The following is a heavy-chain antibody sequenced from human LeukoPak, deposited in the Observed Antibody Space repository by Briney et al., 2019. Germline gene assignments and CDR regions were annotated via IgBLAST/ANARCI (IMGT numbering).Heavy chain of an antibody. J-gene: IGHJ4*02. D-gene: IGHD1-26*01. Sequence: GGPLRLSCAASGFTFSSYAMSWVRRAPGKGLEWVSAISGSGGSTYYADSVKGRFTISRDNSKNTLYLQMNSLRAEDTAVYYCTKRGAEVGTTVAPGDYWGQGTLVTVSS. CDR2: ISGSGGST. CDR1: GFTFSSYA. V-gene: IGHV3-23*01. CDR3: TKRGAEVGTTVAPGDY.